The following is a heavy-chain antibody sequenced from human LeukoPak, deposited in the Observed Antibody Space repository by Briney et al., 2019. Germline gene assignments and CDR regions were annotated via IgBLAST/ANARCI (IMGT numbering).Heavy chain of an antibody. Sequence: SETLSLTCTVSGGSISSGDYYWSWIRQPPGKGLEWIGYIYYSGSTYYNPSLKSRVTISVDTSKNQFSLKLSSVTAADTAVYYCARETAYGYDHWYFDLWGRGTLVTVSP. J-gene: IGHJ2*01. D-gene: IGHD5-12*01. V-gene: IGHV4-30-4*01. CDR2: IYYSGST. CDR3: ARETAYGYDHWYFDL. CDR1: GGSISSGDYY.